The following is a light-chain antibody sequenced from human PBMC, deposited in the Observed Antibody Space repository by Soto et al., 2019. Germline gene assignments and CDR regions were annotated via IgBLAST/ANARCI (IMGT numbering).Light chain of an antibody. CDR2: GTS. Sequence: EIVLTQSPGTLSLPPGERATLSCRASQSVMSRFLAWYQQKSGQAPRLLIYGTSIRAAGIPERFSGSGSGTDFTLTISRLEPEDFAVYYCLQYDSSRTFGQGTQVEMK. CDR3: LQYDSSRT. V-gene: IGKV3-20*01. J-gene: IGKJ1*01. CDR1: QSVMSRF.